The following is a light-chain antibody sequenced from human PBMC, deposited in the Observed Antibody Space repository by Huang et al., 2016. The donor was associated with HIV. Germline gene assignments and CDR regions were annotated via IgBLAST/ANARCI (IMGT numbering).Light chain of an antibody. J-gene: IGKJ1*01. CDR1: QNLLYNSNNKNY. V-gene: IGKV4-1*01. CDR2: WAS. Sequence: DIVMTQSPDIVTVSLGERATIHCKSSQNLLYNSNNKNYLNWYQQKPGQPPRLLIYWASGRESGVPDRFSGSGSGTNFTLNINSLQAEDVAVYYCQQYYSSLWTFGQGTEVEIK. CDR3: QQYYSSLWT.